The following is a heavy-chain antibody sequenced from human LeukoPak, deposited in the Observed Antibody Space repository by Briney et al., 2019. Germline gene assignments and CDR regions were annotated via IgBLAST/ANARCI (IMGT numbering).Heavy chain of an antibody. D-gene: IGHD3-9*01. Sequence: SETLSLTCTVSGGSISSYYWSWIRQPPGKGLEWIGYIYYSGSTNYNPSLKSRVTISVDTSKNQFSLKLSSVTAAGTAVYYCARDSGWLLFDYWGQGTLVTVSS. CDR2: IYYSGST. J-gene: IGHJ4*02. V-gene: IGHV4-59*01. CDR1: GGSISSYY. CDR3: ARDSGWLLFDY.